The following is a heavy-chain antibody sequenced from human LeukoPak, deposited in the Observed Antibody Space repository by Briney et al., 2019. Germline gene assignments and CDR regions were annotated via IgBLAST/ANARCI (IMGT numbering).Heavy chain of an antibody. J-gene: IGHJ4*02. D-gene: IGHD5-18*01. CDR1: GFTVSSNS. CDR2: ISSSSSYI. V-gene: IGHV3-21*01. CDR3: ARNSYGYGDY. Sequence: AGGSLRLSCTVSGFTVSSNSMSWVRQAPGKGLEWVSSISSSSSYIYYADSVKGRFTISRDNAKNSLYLQMNSLRAEDTAVYYCARNSYGYGDYWGQGTLVTVSS.